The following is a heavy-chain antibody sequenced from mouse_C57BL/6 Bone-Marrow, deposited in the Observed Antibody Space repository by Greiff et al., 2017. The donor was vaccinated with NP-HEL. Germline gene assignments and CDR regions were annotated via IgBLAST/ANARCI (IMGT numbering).Heavy chain of an antibody. V-gene: IGHV1-55*01. D-gene: IGHD2-1*01. CDR3: ARGEGYYSVPD. J-gene: IGHJ2*01. CDR1: GYTFTSYW. Sequence: QVQLQQPGAKLVKPGASVKMSCKASGYTFTSYWITWVKQRPGQGLEWIGDIYPGSGSTNYNEKFKSKATLTVDTSSSTAYMQLSSLTSEDSAVYYCARGEGYYSVPDWGQGTTLTVSS. CDR2: IYPGSGST.